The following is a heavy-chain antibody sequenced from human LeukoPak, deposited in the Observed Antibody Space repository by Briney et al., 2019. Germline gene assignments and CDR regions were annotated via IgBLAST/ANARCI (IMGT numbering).Heavy chain of an antibody. D-gene: IGHD3-22*01. J-gene: IGHJ3*02. V-gene: IGHV3-13*01. CDR3: ARAADYYDRRGAFDI. CDR1: GFTFISCD. CDR2: IGTAGDT. Sequence: GGSLRLSCAASGFTFISCDMHWVRQATGKGLEWVSAIGTAGDTYYPGCVKGRFTISRENAKNSLYLQMNSLRAGDTAVYYCARAADYYDRRGAFDIWGQGTMVTVSS.